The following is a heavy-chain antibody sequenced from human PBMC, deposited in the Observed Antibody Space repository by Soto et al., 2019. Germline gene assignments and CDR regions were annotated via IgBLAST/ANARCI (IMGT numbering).Heavy chain of an antibody. V-gene: IGHV3-48*01. CDR3: AKGPHTNVGWPYYFES. CDR2: SSPRGDTI. J-gene: IGHJ4*02. Sequence: GGSLRLSCVASGFSLANYPMNWVRQTPGKGLEWISYSSPRGDTIYYADSVEGRFTISRDNARNSLSLHMSSLRAEGSALYYCAKGPHTNVGWPYYFESWGQGVPVTVSS. D-gene: IGHD6-19*01. CDR1: GFSLANYP.